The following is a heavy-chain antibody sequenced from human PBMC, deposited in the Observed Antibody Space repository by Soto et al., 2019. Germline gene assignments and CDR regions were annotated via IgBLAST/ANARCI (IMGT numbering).Heavy chain of an antibody. D-gene: IGHD1-7*01. Sequence: SETLSLTCAVSGGSFTSNNWWTWVRQPPGQGLEWIGEIYRTGSTNYNPSLKSRVTMSLDKSEKQISLKMTSLTAADTAVYYCASRDPGTSVDYWGQGTLVTVSS. V-gene: IGHV4-4*02. CDR2: IYRTGST. J-gene: IGHJ4*02. CDR3: ASRDPGTSVDY. CDR1: GGSFTSNNW.